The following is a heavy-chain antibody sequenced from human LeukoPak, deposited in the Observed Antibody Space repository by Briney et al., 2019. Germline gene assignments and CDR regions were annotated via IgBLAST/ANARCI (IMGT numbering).Heavy chain of an antibody. J-gene: IGHJ4*02. D-gene: IGHD7-27*01. CDR1: GYTFTGYY. Sequence: GASVKVSCKASGYTFTGYYMHWVRQAPGQGLEWMGWIYPKPGGTNYAQKFQGRVTMTRDTSISTVHMELSRLTSDDTAVYYCARDNNWGPDYWGQGTLVTVSS. V-gene: IGHV1-2*02. CDR2: IYPKPGGT. CDR3: ARDNNWGPDY.